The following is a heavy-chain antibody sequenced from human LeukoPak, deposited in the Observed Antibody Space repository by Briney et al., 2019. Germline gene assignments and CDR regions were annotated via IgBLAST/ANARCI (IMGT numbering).Heavy chain of an antibody. D-gene: IGHD3-10*01. CDR3: ARNGYYGSGDSPY. CDR1: GGSFSGYY. J-gene: IGHJ4*02. Sequence: PSETLSLTCAVYGGSFSGYYWSWIRQPPGKGLEWIGEINHSGSTNYNPSLKSRVTISVDTSKNQFSLKLSSVTAADTAVYYCARNGYYGSGDSPYWSQGTLVTVSS. CDR2: INHSGST. V-gene: IGHV4-34*01.